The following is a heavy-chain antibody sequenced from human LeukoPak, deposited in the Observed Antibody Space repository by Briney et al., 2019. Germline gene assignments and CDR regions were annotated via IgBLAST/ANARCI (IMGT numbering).Heavy chain of an antibody. D-gene: IGHD2-15*01. CDR1: GYTFTSYG. J-gene: IGHJ6*03. CDR2: ISAYNGNT. Sequence: ASVKVSCKASGYTFTSYGISWVRQAPGQGLEWMGWISAYNGNTNYAQKLQGRVTMTTDTSTSTAYMELRSLRSDDTALYYCARRGPPLLHYYYYMDVWGKGTTVTVSS. V-gene: IGHV1-18*01. CDR3: ARRGPPLLHYYYYMDV.